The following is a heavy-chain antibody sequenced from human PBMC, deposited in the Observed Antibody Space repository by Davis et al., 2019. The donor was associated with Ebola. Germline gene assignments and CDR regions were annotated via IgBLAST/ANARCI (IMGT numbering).Heavy chain of an antibody. CDR2: IRSKANSYAT. CDR3: TTESITMVQGTYYYYYGMDV. V-gene: IGHV3-73*01. Sequence: PGGSLRLSCAASGFTFSGSAMHWVRQASGKGLEWVGRIRSKANSYATAYAASVKGRFTISRDDSKNTLYLQMNSLKTEDTAVYYCTTESITMVQGTYYYYYGMDVWGQGTTVTVSS. D-gene: IGHD3-10*01. CDR1: GFTFSGSA. J-gene: IGHJ6*02.